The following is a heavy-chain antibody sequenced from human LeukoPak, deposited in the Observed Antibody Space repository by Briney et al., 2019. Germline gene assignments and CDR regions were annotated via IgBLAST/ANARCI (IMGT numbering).Heavy chain of an antibody. J-gene: IGHJ4*02. CDR2: IYPGDSDT. D-gene: IGHD3-22*01. CDR3: ARLFNGYYDSSGDDY. CDR1: GYSFTTYW. V-gene: IGHV5-51*01. Sequence: AESLKISCKGSGYSFTTYWIAWVRQIPGEGLEWMGIIYPGDSDTRYSPSFQGQVTFSADKSITTAYLQWTSLKASDTAMYYCARLFNGYYDSSGDDYWAQGTLVTVSS.